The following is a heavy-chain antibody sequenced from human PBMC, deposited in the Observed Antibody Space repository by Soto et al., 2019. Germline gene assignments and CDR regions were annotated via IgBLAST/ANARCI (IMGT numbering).Heavy chain of an antibody. J-gene: IGHJ6*02. Sequence: GDSVKGSRKASGSTFTSSGISCVRQAPGQGLEWMGWISAYNGNTNYAQKLQCRVTLTTDTSTSTAHMELRSLRSDDTAVYYRAGDLELSDFSPQLELVWGQWLTVTLSS. D-gene: IGHD6-13*01. CDR2: ISAYNGNT. CDR1: GSTFTSSG. CDR3: AGDLELSDFSPQLELV. V-gene: IGHV1-18*04.